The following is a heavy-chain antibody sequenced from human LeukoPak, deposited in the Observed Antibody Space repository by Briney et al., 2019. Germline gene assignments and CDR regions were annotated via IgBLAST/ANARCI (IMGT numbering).Heavy chain of an antibody. CDR1: GGSISSSSYY. CDR3: VRLGCCSSTSCYSLFYYYYYMDV. Sequence: SETLSLPCTVSGGSISSSSYYWGWIRQPPGKGLEWIGSIYYSGSTYYNPSLKSRVTISVDTSKNQFSLKLSSVTAADTAVYYCVRLGCCSSTSCYSLFYYYYYMDVWGKGTTVTVSS. V-gene: IGHV4-39*01. D-gene: IGHD2-2*01. J-gene: IGHJ6*03. CDR2: IYYSGST.